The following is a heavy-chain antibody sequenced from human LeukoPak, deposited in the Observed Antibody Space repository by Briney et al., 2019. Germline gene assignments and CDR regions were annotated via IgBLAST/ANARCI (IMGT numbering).Heavy chain of an antibody. CDR3: AGLQNYYMDV. V-gene: IGHV3-30*04. J-gene: IGHJ6*03. D-gene: IGHD4-11*01. Sequence: GGSLRLSCAASGFTFSRSAMHWVRQASGKGLEWVAIISYDGGNKYYADSVKGRFTIARDNSKNTLYLQMNSLRAEDTAVYYCAGLQNYYMDVWGKGTTVTVSS. CDR1: GFTFSRSA. CDR2: ISYDGGNK.